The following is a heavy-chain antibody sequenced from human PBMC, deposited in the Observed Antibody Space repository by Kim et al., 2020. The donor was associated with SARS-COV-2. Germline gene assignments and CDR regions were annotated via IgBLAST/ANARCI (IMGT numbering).Heavy chain of an antibody. CDR3: SRAILTGYFRLSNKLGFDP. CDR2: IIPIFGTA. V-gene: IGHV1-69*13. J-gene: IGHJ5*02. Sequence: SVKVSCKASGGTFSSYAISWVRQAPGQGLEWMGGIIPIFGTANYAQKFQGRVTITADESTSTAYMELSSLRSEDTAVYYCSRAILTGYFRLSNKLGFDPWGQGTLVTVSS. CDR1: GGTFSSYA. D-gene: IGHD3-9*01.